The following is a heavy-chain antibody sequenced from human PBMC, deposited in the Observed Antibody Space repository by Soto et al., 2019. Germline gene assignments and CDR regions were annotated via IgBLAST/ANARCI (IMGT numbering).Heavy chain of an antibody. CDR1: GASITQYY. J-gene: IGHJ4*02. D-gene: IGHD3-9*01. CDR3: ARGMAEEQIFYYFDY. Sequence: ETLSLTCTVSGASITQYYWNWIRQSPGKGLEWIVSVSSTGSTVFNPSLTSRVTVSLDTSKNQFSLTLNSVTAADTAVYYCARGMAEEQIFYYFDYWGQGALVTVSS. CDR2: VSSTGST. V-gene: IGHV4-59*01.